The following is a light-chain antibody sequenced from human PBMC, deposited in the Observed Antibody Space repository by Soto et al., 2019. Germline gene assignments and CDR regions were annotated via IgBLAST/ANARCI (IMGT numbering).Light chain of an antibody. CDR1: RGDVGGYNY. CDR2: DVS. Sequence: QSALTQPASVSGSPGQSITISCTGTRGDVGGYNYVSWYQQHPGKAPKLLIYDVSNRPSRVSNRFSGSKSGNTASLTIFGLQAEDEADYYCSSYTNTDALAFGGGTKLTVL. J-gene: IGLJ3*02. V-gene: IGLV2-14*03. CDR3: SSYTNTDALA.